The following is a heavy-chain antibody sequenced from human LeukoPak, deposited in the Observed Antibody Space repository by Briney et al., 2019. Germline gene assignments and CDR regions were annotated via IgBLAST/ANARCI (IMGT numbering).Heavy chain of an antibody. V-gene: IGHV3-21*05. D-gene: IGHD5-18*01. Sequence: GGSLRLSCAASGFTFNTYTMNWVRQAPGKGLEWVSYISGSSGIIDYADSVKGRFTISRDNAKNSLYLQMNSLRAEDTAVYYCARTGYSYGFDYWGQGTLVTVSS. J-gene: IGHJ4*02. CDR3: ARTGYSYGFDY. CDR2: ISGSSGII. CDR1: GFTFNTYT.